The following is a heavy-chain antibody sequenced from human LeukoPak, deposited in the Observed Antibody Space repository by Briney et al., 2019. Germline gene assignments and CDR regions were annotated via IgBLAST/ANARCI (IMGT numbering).Heavy chain of an antibody. V-gene: IGHV3-74*01. Sequence: GGSLRLSCAASGYTFSSYWMHWVRQAPGKGLVWVSRIDTDGSITSYADSVKGRFTISRDNAKNTLYLQMNSLRAEDTAIYYCARAHHGSGSYSMGYWGQGTPVTVSS. J-gene: IGHJ4*02. CDR2: IDTDGSIT. CDR1: GYTFSSYW. CDR3: ARAHHGSGSYSMGY. D-gene: IGHD3-10*01.